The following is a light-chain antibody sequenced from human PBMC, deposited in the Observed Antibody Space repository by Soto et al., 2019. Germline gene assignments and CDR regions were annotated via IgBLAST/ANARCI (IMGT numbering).Light chain of an antibody. V-gene: IGLV2-11*01. CDR1: SSDFGGYNS. CDR3: CSSAASYTLV. J-gene: IGLJ2*01. Sequence: QSALAQPRSVSGSPGQSVTISCSGTSSDFGGYNSVSWYQQFPRKAPKLMIYDVTKRPSGVTDRVSGSKSGNTASLTISGLQAEDEADYYCCSSAASYTLVFGGGTQLTVL. CDR2: DVT.